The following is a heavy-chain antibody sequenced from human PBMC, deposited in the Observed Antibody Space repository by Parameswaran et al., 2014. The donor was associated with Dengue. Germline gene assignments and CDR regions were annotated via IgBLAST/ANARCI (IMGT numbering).Heavy chain of an antibody. CDR3: ARRFGELYYYYYYMDV. D-gene: IGHD3-10*01. V-gene: IGHV4-34*01. CDR2: INHSGST. Sequence: PGKGLEWIGEINHSGSTNYNPSLKSRVTISVDTSKNQFSLKLSSVTAADTAVYYCARRFGELYYYYYYMDVWGKGTTVTVSS. J-gene: IGHJ6*03.